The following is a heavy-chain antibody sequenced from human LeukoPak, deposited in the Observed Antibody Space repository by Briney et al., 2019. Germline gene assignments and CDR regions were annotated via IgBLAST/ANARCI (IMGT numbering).Heavy chain of an antibody. CDR2: ISAYNGNT. CDR3: ARVSGDDSSGYSTFDM. V-gene: IGHV1-18*01. CDR1: GYTFTSYG. J-gene: IGHJ3*02. Sequence: GASVKVSCKASGYTFTSYGISWVRQAPGQGLEWMGWISAYNGNTNYAQKLQGRVTMTRDTSTSTVYMELSSLRSEDTAVFYCARVSGDDSSGYSTFDMWGQGAMVTVSS. D-gene: IGHD3-22*01.